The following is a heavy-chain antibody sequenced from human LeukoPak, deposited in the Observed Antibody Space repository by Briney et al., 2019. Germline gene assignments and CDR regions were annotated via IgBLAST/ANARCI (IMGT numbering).Heavy chain of an antibody. Sequence: LPGGSLKLSCAASGFTFSGSAMHWFRQASGKGLEWVGRIRNKSDTYATAYAASVKGRFTISRDDLKNTAYLQMNSLKTEDTTMYYCTRLLVGDSSGYYFDSWGQGTLVTVSS. V-gene: IGHV3-73*01. CDR3: TRLLVGDSSGYYFDS. J-gene: IGHJ4*02. CDR1: GFTFSGSA. CDR2: IRNKSDTYAT. D-gene: IGHD3-22*01.